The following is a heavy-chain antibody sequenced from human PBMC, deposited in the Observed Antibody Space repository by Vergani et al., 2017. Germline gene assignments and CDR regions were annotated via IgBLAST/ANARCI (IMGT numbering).Heavy chain of an antibody. CDR1: GFTFSSYA. CDR3: ARAAWDGYYYMDV. D-gene: IGHD1-26*01. CDR2: IYSGGSST. V-gene: IGHV3-23*03. Sequence: EVQLVESGGGLVQPGGSLRLSCAASGFTFSSYAMSWVRQAPGKGLEWVSVIYSGGSSTYYADSVKGRFTISRDNSKNTLYLQMNSLRAEDTAVYYCARAAWDGYYYMDVWGKGTTVTVSS. J-gene: IGHJ6*03.